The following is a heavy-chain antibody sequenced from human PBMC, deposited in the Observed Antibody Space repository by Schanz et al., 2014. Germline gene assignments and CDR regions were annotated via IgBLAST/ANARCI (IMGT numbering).Heavy chain of an antibody. Sequence: EVQLVESGGGLVQPGGSLRLSCAASGFTFTTNAMSWVRQPPGKGLEWVSAISGNGGSTYFADSVEGRFTISRDNSDNTLFLQMNSLRAEDTAVYYCAKVREWWPYYFDYWGQGTLVTVSS. J-gene: IGHJ4*02. CDR1: GFTFTTNA. V-gene: IGHV3-23*04. CDR3: AKVREWWPYYFDY. D-gene: IGHD2-15*01. CDR2: ISGNGGST.